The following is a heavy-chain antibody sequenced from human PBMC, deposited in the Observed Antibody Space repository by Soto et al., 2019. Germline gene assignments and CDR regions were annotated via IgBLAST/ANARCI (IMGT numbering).Heavy chain of an antibody. V-gene: IGHV1-18*01. Sequence: ASVKVSCKASGYTFTSYGISWVRQAPGQGLEWMGWISAYNGNTNNAQKLQGRVTMTTDTSTSTAYMELRSLRSDDTAVYYCARVVATINWFDPWGQGTLVTVSS. CDR2: ISAYNGNT. CDR1: GYTFTSYG. D-gene: IGHD5-12*01. J-gene: IGHJ5*02. CDR3: ARVVATINWFDP.